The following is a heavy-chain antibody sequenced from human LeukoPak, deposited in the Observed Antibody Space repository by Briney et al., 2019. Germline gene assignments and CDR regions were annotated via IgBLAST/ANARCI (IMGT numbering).Heavy chain of an antibody. D-gene: IGHD2-15*01. CDR3: APTPSGPYFFDY. Sequence: GGSLRLSCAASGFTFNDYWTTWVRQAPGKGLEWVANIKQDGSEKYYVDSVKGRFTISRDNAKNSLYLQMNSLRAEDTAVYYCAPTPSGPYFFDYWGQGTLVTVSS. J-gene: IGHJ4*02. CDR1: GFTFNDYW. CDR2: IKQDGSEK. V-gene: IGHV3-7*03.